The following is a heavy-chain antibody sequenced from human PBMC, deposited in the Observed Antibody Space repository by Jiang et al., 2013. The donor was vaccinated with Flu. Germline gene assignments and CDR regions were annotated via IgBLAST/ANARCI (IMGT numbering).Heavy chain of an antibody. CDR1: GYSFTSYW. Sequence: GAEVKKPGESLKISCKGSGYSFTSYWIGWVRQMPGKGLEWMGIIYPGDSDTRYSPSFQGQVTISADKSISTAYLQWGSLKASDTAMYYCARQDGFRSGSYYGAHAFDIWGQGTMVTVSS. V-gene: IGHV5-51*01. J-gene: IGHJ3*02. CDR2: IYPGDSDT. CDR3: ARQDGFRSGSYYGAHAFDI. D-gene: IGHD1-26*01.